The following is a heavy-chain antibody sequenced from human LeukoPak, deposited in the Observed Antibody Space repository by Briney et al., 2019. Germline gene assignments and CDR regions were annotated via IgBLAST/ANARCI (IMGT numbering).Heavy chain of an antibody. CDR2: IKQDGSEK. V-gene: IGHV3-7*03. CDR3: AKRSAGYTTDSFYFDC. J-gene: IGHJ4*02. D-gene: IGHD6-13*01. CDR1: GFTFSSYW. Sequence: GGSLRLSCAASGFTFSSYWMSWVRQAPGKGLEWVANIKQDGSEKYYVDSVKGRFTISRDNAKNSLYLQMNSLRAEDTAVYYCAKRSAGYTTDSFYFDCWGQGTLVTVSS.